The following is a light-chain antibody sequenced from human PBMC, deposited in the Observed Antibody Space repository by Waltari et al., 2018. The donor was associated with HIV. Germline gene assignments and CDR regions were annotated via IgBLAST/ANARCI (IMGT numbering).Light chain of an antibody. CDR3: AAWDDRLNGWV. V-gene: IGLV1-44*01. CDR1: SSNIGINT. CDR2: SSN. Sequence: QSVLTQPPSASGTPGQRVTISCSGSSSNIGINTVNWYQHLPGTAPKLLIYSSNQRPSGVPYRFSRSKSGTSASLAISGLQSEDEAYYYCAAWDDRLNGWVFGGGTKLTVL. J-gene: IGLJ3*02.